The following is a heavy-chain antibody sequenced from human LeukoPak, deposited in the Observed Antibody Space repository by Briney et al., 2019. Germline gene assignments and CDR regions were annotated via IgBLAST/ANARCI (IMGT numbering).Heavy chain of an antibody. D-gene: IGHD6-13*01. CDR3: ARRHSGYSSSWYDY. Sequence: KASETLSLTCTVSGGSISSSSYYWGWIRQPPGKGLEWIGSIYYSGSTYYNPSLKSRVTISVDTSKNQFSLKLSSVTAADTAVYYYARRHSGYSSSWYDYWGQGTLVTVSS. V-gene: IGHV4-39*01. J-gene: IGHJ4*02. CDR2: IYYSGST. CDR1: GGSISSSSYY.